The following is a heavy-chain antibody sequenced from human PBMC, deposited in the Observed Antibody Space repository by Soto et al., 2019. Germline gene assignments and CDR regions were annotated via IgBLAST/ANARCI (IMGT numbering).Heavy chain of an antibody. J-gene: IGHJ3*02. D-gene: IGHD3-22*01. CDR1: GGTFSSYA. CDR3: ARGGGYYYDSSGLPRGAAFDI. V-gene: IGHV1-69*13. Sequence: GASVKVSCKASGGTFSSYAISWVRQAPGQGLEWMGGIIPIFGTADYAQKFQGRVTITADESTSTAYMELSSLRSEDTAVYYCARGGGYYYDSSGLPRGAAFDIWGQGTMVTVSS. CDR2: IIPIFGTA.